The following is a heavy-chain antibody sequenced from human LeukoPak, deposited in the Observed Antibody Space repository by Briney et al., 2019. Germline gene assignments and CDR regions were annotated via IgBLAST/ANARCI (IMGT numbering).Heavy chain of an antibody. J-gene: IGHJ4*02. CDR1: GFTFGDYA. CDR3: TRGSLLRHFDY. Sequence: GGSLRLSCTASGFTFGDYAMSWVRQAPGKGLEWLGFIRSKAYGGTTEYAASVKGRFTISRDDSKSIAYLQMNSLKTEDTAVYYCTRGSLLRHFDYWGQGTLVAVSS. CDR2: IRSKAYGGTT. D-gene: IGHD2-15*01. V-gene: IGHV3-49*04.